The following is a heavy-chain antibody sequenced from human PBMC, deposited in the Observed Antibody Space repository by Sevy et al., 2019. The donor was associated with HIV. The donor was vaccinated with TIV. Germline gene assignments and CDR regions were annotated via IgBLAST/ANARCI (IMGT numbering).Heavy chain of an antibody. Sequence: GGSLRLSCAASGFTFSSYAMSWVRQAPGKGLEWVSAISGSGGSTYYADSVKGRFTISRDNSKNTLYLQMNSLRAEDKAVYYGAKDPDYYDSSGYPGIEDYWGQGTLVTVSS. CDR3: AKDPDYYDSSGYPGIEDY. V-gene: IGHV3-23*01. CDR2: ISGSGGST. D-gene: IGHD3-22*01. J-gene: IGHJ4*02. CDR1: GFTFSSYA.